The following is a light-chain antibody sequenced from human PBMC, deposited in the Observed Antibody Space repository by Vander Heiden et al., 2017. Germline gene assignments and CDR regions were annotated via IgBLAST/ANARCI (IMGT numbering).Light chain of an antibody. CDR3: QQYDRVPLT. CDR2: WAS. J-gene: IGKJ4*01. Sequence: DIVMTQSPDSLSVSLGARATINCKSSQSVLFSSNNKNYLAWYQQKVGQPPKLLIYWASTRESGVPDRFSGSGSGTNFTLTISSLQAEDVAVYYCQQYDRVPLTFGGGTKVEIK. CDR1: QSVLFSSNNKNY. V-gene: IGKV4-1*01.